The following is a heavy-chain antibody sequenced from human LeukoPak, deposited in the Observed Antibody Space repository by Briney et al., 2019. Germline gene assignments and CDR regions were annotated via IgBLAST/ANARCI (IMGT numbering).Heavy chain of an antibody. CDR3: ARNYEGLY. CDR1: GFTFITYA. D-gene: IGHD3-3*01. V-gene: IGHV3-30-3*01. Sequence: GGSLRLSCAASGFTFITYAMYWLRQAPGKGLEWVAVISYDGNNKYNADSAVKGRFTISRDNSKNTVYLQMNSLRPEDTAVYYCARNYEGLYWGQGTLVTVSS. CDR2: ISYDGNNK. J-gene: IGHJ4*02.